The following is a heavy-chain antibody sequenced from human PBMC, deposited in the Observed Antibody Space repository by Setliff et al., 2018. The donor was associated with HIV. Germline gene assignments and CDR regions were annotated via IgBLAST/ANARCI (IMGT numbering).Heavy chain of an antibody. CDR3: VTDIESHPYYNLDY. V-gene: IGHV3-23*01. D-gene: IGHD3-10*01. Sequence: GGSLRLSCAASGFAFSNYAMSWVRQAPGKGLECVSEISGSGSRTYYADSVKGRFTMSRDNAKNTLYLQMDSLRSEDTAVYYCVTDIESHPYYNLDYWGQGTLVTVSS. CDR2: ISGSGSRT. CDR1: GFAFSNYA. J-gene: IGHJ4*02.